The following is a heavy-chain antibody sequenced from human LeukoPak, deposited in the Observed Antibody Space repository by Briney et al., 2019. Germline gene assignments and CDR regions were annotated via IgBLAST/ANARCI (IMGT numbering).Heavy chain of an antibody. CDR1: GFTFNTYT. D-gene: IGHD2-15*01. J-gene: IGHJ4*02. Sequence: PGGSLRLSCAASGFTFNTYTMNWVRQAPGKGLEWVSYISGSSGIIDYADSVQGRFTISRDNSKSTLCLQMNSLRAEDTAVYYCAKQLGYCSDGSCYFPYWGQGTLVTVSS. V-gene: IGHV3-23*01. CDR2: ISGSSGII. CDR3: AKQLGYCSDGSCYFPY.